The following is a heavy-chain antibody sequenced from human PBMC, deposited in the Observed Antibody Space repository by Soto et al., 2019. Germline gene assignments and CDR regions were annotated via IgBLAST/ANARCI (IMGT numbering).Heavy chain of an antibody. D-gene: IGHD5-12*01. J-gene: IGHJ4*02. CDR3: ANDPTVRGYTGYDSGYYFDL. CDR1: GFTFSDYG. Sequence: QVQLVESGGGVVQPGRSLRLACSASGFTFSDYGVHWVRQAPGTALEWVAVITYDGSIQYYGDSVKGRFTISRDNSENTVYLQMNSLRVENTAVYFYANDPTVRGYTGYDSGYYFDLGSEGSMFSVSS. CDR2: ITYDGSIQ. V-gene: IGHV3-30*18.